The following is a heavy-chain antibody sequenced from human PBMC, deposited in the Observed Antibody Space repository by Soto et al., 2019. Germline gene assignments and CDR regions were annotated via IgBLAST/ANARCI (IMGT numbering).Heavy chain of an antibody. J-gene: IGHJ4*02. CDR3: ASNYGSGSYYKAKFDY. CDR1: GFTFSDYY. D-gene: IGHD3-10*01. CDR2: ISSSGSTI. Sequence: GGSLRLSCAASGFTFSDYYMSWIRQAPGKGLEWVSYISSSGSTIYYADSVKGRFTISRDNAKNSLYLQMNSLRAEDTAVYYCASNYGSGSYYKAKFDYWGQGTLVTVSS. V-gene: IGHV3-11*01.